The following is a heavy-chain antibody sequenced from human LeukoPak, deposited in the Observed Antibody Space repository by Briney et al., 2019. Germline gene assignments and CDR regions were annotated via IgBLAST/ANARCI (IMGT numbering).Heavy chain of an antibody. CDR3: ARGVPYYYDSSNPTPEFDY. D-gene: IGHD3-22*01. J-gene: IGHJ4*02. Sequence: SETLSLTCTVSGGSISSSSYYWGWIRQPPGKGLEWIGTIYYSGSTYYNPSLKSRVTISVDTSKNQFSLKLSSVTAADTAVYYCARGVPYYYDSSNPTPEFDYWGQGTLVTVSS. CDR1: GGSISSSSYY. CDR2: IYYSGST. V-gene: IGHV4-39*01.